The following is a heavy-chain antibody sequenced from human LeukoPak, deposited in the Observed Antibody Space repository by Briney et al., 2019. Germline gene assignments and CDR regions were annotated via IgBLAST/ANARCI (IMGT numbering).Heavy chain of an antibody. CDR1: GGSISSSSYY. J-gene: IGHJ6*03. V-gene: IGHV4-39*07. D-gene: IGHD3-3*01. CDR2: IYYSGST. Sequence: SETLSLTCTVSGGSISSSSYYWGWIRQPPGKGLEWIGSIYYSGSTYYNPSLKSRVTISVDTSKNQFSLKLSSVTAADTAVYYCARSIYDFWSGRYYYCMDVWGEGTTVTVSS. CDR3: ARSIYDFWSGRYYYCMDV.